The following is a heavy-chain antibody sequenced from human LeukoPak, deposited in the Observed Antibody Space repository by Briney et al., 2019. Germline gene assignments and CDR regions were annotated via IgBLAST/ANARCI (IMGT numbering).Heavy chain of an antibody. D-gene: IGHD3-10*01. CDR3: ARRMITMVRGVIIYFDY. Sequence: GESLQISCKASGYSLIGYWIGWVRQMPGKGLEWMGVIYPDDSDTRYSPSFQGQVTISADKSISTAYLQWSSLKASDTAMYYCARRMITMVRGVIIYFDYWGQGTLVTVSS. CDR1: GYSLIGYW. V-gene: IGHV5-51*01. J-gene: IGHJ4*02. CDR2: IYPDDSDT.